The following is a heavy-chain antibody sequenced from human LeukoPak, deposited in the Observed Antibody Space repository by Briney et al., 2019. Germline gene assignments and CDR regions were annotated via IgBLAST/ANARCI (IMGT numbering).Heavy chain of an antibody. CDR3: ASLPPLGGTGAFDI. J-gene: IGHJ3*02. Sequence: SETLSLTCAVYGGSFSGYYWSWIRQPPGKGLEWIGEINHSGSTNYNPSLKSRVTISVDTSKNQFSLKLSSVTAADTAVYYCASLPPLGGTGAFDIWGQGTMVTVSS. CDR1: GGSFSGYY. V-gene: IGHV4-34*01. CDR2: INHSGST.